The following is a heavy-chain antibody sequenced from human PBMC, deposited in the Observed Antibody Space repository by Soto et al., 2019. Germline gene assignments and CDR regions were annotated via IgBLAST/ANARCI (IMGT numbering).Heavy chain of an antibody. J-gene: IGHJ6*02. Sequence: ASVKVSCKASGYTFTGYYMHWVRQAPGQGLEWMGWINPNSGGTNYAQKFQGWVTMTRDTSISTAYMELSRLRSDDTAVYYCARGTNVDIVATTRNYYYYYYGMDVWGQGTTVTVSS. V-gene: IGHV1-2*04. CDR3: ARGTNVDIVATTRNYYYYYYGMDV. CDR2: INPNSGGT. CDR1: GYTFTGYY. D-gene: IGHD5-12*01.